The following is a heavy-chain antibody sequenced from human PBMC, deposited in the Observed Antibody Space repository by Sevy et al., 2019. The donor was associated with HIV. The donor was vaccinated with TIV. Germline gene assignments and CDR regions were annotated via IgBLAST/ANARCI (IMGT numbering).Heavy chain of an antibody. V-gene: IGHV3-73*01. CDR2: IRSKANSYAT. D-gene: IGHD4-4*01. J-gene: IGHJ6*02. CDR3: TTFLGLVMMTTVTKTSSRSSQDYYYYYGMDV. CDR1: GFTFSGSA. Sequence: GGSLRLSCAASGFTFSGSAMHWVRQASGKGLEWVGRIRSKANSYATAYAASVKGRFTISRDDSKNTAYLQMKSLKTEDTAVYYCTTFLGLVMMTTVTKTSSRSSQDYYYYYGMDVWGQGTTVTVSS.